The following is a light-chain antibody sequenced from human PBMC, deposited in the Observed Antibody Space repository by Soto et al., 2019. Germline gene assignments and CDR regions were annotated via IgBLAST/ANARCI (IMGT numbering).Light chain of an antibody. CDR2: GAS. CDR1: QRVSSSY. CDR3: QQYGSSPLIT. J-gene: IGKJ5*01. V-gene: IGKV3-20*01. Sequence: EIVLTQSPGTLSLSPGERATLSCRASQRVSSSYLAWYQQKPGQAPRLLIYGASSRATCIPDRISGSGSGTDFTLTISRLEPEDFAVYYCQQYGSSPLITFGQGTRLEIK.